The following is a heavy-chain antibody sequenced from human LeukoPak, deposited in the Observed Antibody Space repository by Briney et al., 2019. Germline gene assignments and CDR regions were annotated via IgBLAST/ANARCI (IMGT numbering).Heavy chain of an antibody. D-gene: IGHD3-10*01. Sequence: MPSETLSLTCTVSGGSISSGDYYWSWIRQPPGKGLEWIGYIYYSGSTYYNPSLKSRVTISVDTSKNQFSLKLSSVTAADTAVYYCARVGRARVPNYWGQGTLVTVSS. V-gene: IGHV4-30-4*08. CDR1: GGSISSGDYY. J-gene: IGHJ4*02. CDR2: IYYSGST. CDR3: ARVGRARVPNY.